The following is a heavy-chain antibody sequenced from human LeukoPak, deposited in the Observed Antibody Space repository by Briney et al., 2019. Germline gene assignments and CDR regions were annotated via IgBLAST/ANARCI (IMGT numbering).Heavy chain of an antibody. V-gene: IGHV4-61*02. J-gene: IGHJ6*03. D-gene: IGHD2-21*01. CDR3: ARDAVFPPYYMDV. CDR2: IYTSGST. Sequence: SETLSLTCTVSGGSISSGSYYWSWIRQPAGKGLEWIGRIYTSGSTNYNPSLKSRVTISVDTSKNQFSLKLSSVTAADTAVYYCARDAVFPPYYMDVWGKGTTVTVSS. CDR1: GGSISSGSYY.